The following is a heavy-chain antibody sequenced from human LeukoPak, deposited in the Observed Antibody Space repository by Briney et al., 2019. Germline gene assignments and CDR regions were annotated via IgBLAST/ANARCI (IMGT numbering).Heavy chain of an antibody. CDR3: TRGGSSSWYSWYIDY. Sequence: GGSLRLSCTASGFTFGDYAMSWFRQAPGKGPEWVGFIRSKAYGGTTEYAASVKGRFTISRDDSKSIAYLQMNSLKTEDTAVYYCTRGGSSSWYSWYIDYWGQGTLVTVSS. D-gene: IGHD6-13*01. J-gene: IGHJ4*02. CDR2: IRSKAYGGTT. V-gene: IGHV3-49*03. CDR1: GFTFGDYA.